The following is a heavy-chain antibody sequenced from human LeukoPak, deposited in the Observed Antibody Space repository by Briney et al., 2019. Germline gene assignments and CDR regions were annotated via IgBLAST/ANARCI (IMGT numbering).Heavy chain of an antibody. CDR2: TSAYNGNT. CDR1: GYTFTSYG. Sequence: ASVTVSCKASGYTFTSYGISWVRQAPGQGLEWMGWTSAYNGNTNYAQKLQGRVTMTTDTSTSTAYMELRSLRSDDTAVYYCARVITGSVAGDNWFDPWGQGTLVTVSS. J-gene: IGHJ5*02. CDR3: ARVITGSVAGDNWFDP. D-gene: IGHD6-19*01. V-gene: IGHV1-18*01.